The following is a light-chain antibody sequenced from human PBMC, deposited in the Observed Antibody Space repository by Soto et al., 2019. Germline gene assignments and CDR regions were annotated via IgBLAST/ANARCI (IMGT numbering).Light chain of an antibody. Sequence: QSALTQPRSVSGSPGQSVTISCTGTNSDIGGYNYVSWYQQHPGKAPKVMIYDVNRRPSGVPDRFSGSKSGNTASLTISGLQAEDEADYYCCSYAGRYNLGVFGGGTKLTVL. J-gene: IGLJ3*02. CDR1: NSDIGGYNY. CDR3: CSYAGRYNLGV. V-gene: IGLV2-11*01. CDR2: DVN.